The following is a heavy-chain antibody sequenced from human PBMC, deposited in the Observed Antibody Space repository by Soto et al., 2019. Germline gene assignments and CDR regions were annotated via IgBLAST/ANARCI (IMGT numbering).Heavy chain of an antibody. CDR3: ARYDFGTFDY. V-gene: IGHV4-4*02. CDR1: GDSISSSFW. Sequence: QVLLQELGPGLVKPSGTLSLTCAVSGDSISSSFWWSWVRQPPGKGLEWIGEIYHTESTVYNPSLKSRVTISVDKSKNQFSLNLDSVTAADTAVYYCARYDFGTFDYWGRGILVTVSS. D-gene: IGHD4-17*01. J-gene: IGHJ4*02. CDR2: IYHTEST.